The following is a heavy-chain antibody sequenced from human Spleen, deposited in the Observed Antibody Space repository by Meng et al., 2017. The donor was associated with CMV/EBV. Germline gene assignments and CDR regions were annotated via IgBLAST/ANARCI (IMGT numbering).Heavy chain of an antibody. CDR1: GFTFSDYY. Sequence: GESLKISCAASGFTFSDYYMSWIRQAPGKGLEWVSYISSSGSTIYYADSVKGRFTISRDNAKNSLYLQMNSLRAEDTAVYYCARVGSAAGTYYFDYWGQGTLVTVSS. CDR3: ARVGSAAGTYYFDY. D-gene: IGHD6-13*01. V-gene: IGHV3-11*04. CDR2: ISSSGSTI. J-gene: IGHJ4*02.